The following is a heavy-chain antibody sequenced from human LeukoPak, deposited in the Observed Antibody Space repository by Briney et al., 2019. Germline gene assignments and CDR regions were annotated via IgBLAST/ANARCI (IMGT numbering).Heavy chain of an antibody. D-gene: IGHD6-19*01. Sequence: LSLTCTVSGGSISSYYWSWIRQPPGKGLEWVGFIRSKAYGGTTEYAASVKGRFTISRDDSKSIAYLQMISLKTEDTAVYYCTRADSSGWYFHDAFDIWGQGTMVTVSS. CDR1: GGSISSYY. V-gene: IGHV3-49*03. CDR2: IRSKAYGGTT. J-gene: IGHJ3*02. CDR3: TRADSSGWYFHDAFDI.